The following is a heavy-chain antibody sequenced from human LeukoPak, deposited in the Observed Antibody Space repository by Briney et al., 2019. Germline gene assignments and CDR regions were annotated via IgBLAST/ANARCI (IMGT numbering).Heavy chain of an antibody. D-gene: IGHD3-3*01. CDR3: ASALSISLSDAFDI. CDR2: IIPIFGTA. V-gene: IGHV1-69*05. Sequence: SVKVSCKASGGTFSSYAISWVRQAPGQGLEWMGGIIPIFGTANYAQKFQGRVTITTDESTSTAYMELSSLRSEDTAVYYCASALSISLSDAFDIWGQGTMVTVSS. CDR1: GGTFSSYA. J-gene: IGHJ3*02.